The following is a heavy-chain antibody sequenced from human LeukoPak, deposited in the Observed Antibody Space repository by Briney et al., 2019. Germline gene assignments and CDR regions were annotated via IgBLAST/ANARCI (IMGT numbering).Heavy chain of an antibody. CDR1: GYIFTDYW. CDR2: IYPGDSDI. V-gene: IGHV5-51*01. J-gene: IGHJ3*02. CDR3: ARHPRYCSSTSCPKGENAFDI. D-gene: IGHD2-2*01. Sequence: GESLKISCKGSGYIFTDYWIGWVRQMPGKGLEWMGIIYPGDSDIRYSPSFQGQVTMSADKSISTAYLQWSSLKASDTAMYYCARHPRYCSSTSCPKGENAFDIWGQGTMVTVSS.